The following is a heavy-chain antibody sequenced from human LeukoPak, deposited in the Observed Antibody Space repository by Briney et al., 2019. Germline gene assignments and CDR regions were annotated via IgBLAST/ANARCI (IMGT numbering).Heavy chain of an antibody. V-gene: IGHV3-7*03. Sequence: GGSLRLSCAASGFTFSSYWMSWVRQAPGKGLEWVANIKQDGSEKYYVDSVKGRFTISRDNAKNSLYLQMNSLRAEDTAVYYCARGSGSYYLLYNWFDSWGQGTLVTVSS. CDR1: GFTFSSYW. J-gene: IGHJ5*01. D-gene: IGHD3-10*01. CDR3: ARGSGSYYLLYNWFDS. CDR2: IKQDGSEK.